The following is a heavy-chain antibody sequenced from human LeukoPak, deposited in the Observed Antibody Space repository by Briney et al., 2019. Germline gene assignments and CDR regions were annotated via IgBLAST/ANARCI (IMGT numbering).Heavy chain of an antibody. CDR3: ARGRPHGNDY. J-gene: IGHJ4*02. V-gene: IGHV3-74*01. CDR2: IASDGSST. D-gene: IGHD4-23*01. CDR1: GFTFSSYW. Sequence: GGSLRLSCAASGFTFSSYWMNWVRQAPGKGLVWVSRIASDGSSTTYADSVKGRFSISRDNAKNTLYLQMNGLRVEDTGVYYCARGRPHGNDYWGQGTLVTVSS.